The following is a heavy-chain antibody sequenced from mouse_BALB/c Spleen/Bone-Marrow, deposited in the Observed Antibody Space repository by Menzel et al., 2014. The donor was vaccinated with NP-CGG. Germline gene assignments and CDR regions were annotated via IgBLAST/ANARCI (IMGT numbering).Heavy chain of an antibody. CDR2: ITNGGGAT. CDR3: ARPRYPFYAMDS. CDR1: GFTFNSNT. J-gene: IGHJ4*01. D-gene: IGHD2-14*01. V-gene: IGHV5-12-2*01. Sequence: EVKVVESGGGLVQPGGSLKLSCAASGFTFNSNTMSWVRQTPEKRLEWVAYITNGGGATYYLDTVKGRFTISRDSAKNTLYLQMSSLKSEDTAMYYCARPRYPFYAMDSWGQGTSVTVSS.